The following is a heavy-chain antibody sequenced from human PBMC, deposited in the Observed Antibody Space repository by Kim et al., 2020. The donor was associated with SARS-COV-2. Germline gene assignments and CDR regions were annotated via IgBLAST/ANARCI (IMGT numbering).Heavy chain of an antibody. CDR3: AGSPREIDY. Sequence: YTASVKGRFTISRDNAKKSLYLQMNSLRAEDTAVYYCAGSPREIDYWGQGTLVIVSS. V-gene: IGHV3-11*04. D-gene: IGHD1-26*01. J-gene: IGHJ4*02.